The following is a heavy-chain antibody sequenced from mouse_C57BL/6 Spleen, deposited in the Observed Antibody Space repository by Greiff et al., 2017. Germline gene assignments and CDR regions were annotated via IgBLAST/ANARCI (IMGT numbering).Heavy chain of an antibody. CDR3: AREGLGRRFAY. D-gene: IGHD4-1*01. CDR2: INPNNGGT. V-gene: IGHV1-26*01. Sequence: EVQLQQSGPELVKPGASVKISCKASGYTFTDYYMNWVKQSHGKSLEWSGDINPNNGGTSYNQKFKGKATLTVDKSSSTAYMELRSLTSEDSAVYYCAREGLGRRFAYWGQGTLVTVSA. CDR1: GYTFTDYY. J-gene: IGHJ3*01.